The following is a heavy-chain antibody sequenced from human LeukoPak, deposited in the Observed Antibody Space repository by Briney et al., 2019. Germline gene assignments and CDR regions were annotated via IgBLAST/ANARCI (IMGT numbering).Heavy chain of an antibody. CDR2: INWNGGST. CDR1: GFTFDDYG. CDR3: ARGDYGDYGVVAFDI. J-gene: IGHJ3*02. Sequence: PGGSLRLFCAASGFTFDDYGMSWVRQAPGKGLEWVSGINWNGGSTGYADSVKGRFTISRDNAKNSLYLQMNSLRAEDAALYYCARGDYGDYGVVAFDIWGQGTMVTVSS. V-gene: IGHV3-20*04. D-gene: IGHD4-17*01.